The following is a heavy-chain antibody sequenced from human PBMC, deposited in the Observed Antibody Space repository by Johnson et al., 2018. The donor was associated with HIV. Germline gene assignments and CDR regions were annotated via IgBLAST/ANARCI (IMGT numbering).Heavy chain of an antibody. J-gene: IGHJ3*01. V-gene: IGHV3-30*02. CDR2: IHYDGSNE. CDR1: GFTFSSYG. CDR3: ARDHDGL. D-gene: IGHD3-3*01. Sequence: VQLVESGGGLVQPGGSLRLSCAASGFTFSSYGMHWVRQAPGKGLEWVAFIHYDGSNEYYADSVKGRFTISRDNSKNTLYLQMNSLRAEDTAVYYCARDHDGLWGQGTMVTVSS.